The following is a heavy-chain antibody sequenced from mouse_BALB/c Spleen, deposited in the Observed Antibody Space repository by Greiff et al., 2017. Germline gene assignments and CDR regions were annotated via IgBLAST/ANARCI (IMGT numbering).Heavy chain of an antibody. CDR2: IDPSDSET. D-gene: IGHD2-10*02. Sequence: QVQLQQPGAELVKPGAPVKLSCKASGYTFTSYWMNWVKQRPGRGLEWIGRIDPSDSETHYNQKFKDKATLTVDKSSSTAYIQLSSLTSEDSAVYYCAREYGNPWFAYWGQGTLVTVSA. CDR1: GYTFTSYW. J-gene: IGHJ3*01. V-gene: IGHV1-69*02. CDR3: AREYGNPWFAY.